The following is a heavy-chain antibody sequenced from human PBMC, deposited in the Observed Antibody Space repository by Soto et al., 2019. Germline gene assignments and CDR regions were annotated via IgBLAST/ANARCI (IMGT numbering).Heavy chain of an antibody. CDR3: ARVAPSGYSYGYHPNYFDY. Sequence: SVKVSCKASGGTFSSYAISWVRQAPGQGREWMGGIIPIFGTANYAQKFQGRVTITADKSTSTAYMELSSLRSEDTAVYYCARVAPSGYSYGYHPNYFDYWGQGXLVTVYS. J-gene: IGHJ4*02. CDR1: GGTFSSYA. D-gene: IGHD5-18*01. CDR2: IIPIFGTA. V-gene: IGHV1-69*06.